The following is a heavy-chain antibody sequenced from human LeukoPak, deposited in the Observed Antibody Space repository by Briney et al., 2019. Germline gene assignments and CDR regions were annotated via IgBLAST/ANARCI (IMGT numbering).Heavy chain of an antibody. CDR3: ARDAEYSSHSFDY. V-gene: IGHV3-21*01. CDR1: GFTFSSYS. J-gene: IGHJ4*02. CDR2: ISSSSSYI. D-gene: IGHD6-6*01. Sequence: GGSLRLSCAASGFTFSSYSMNWVRQAPGRGLEWVSSISSSSSYIYYADSVKGRFTISRDNAKNSLYLQMNSLRAEDTAVCYCARDAEYSSHSFDYWGQGTLVTVSS.